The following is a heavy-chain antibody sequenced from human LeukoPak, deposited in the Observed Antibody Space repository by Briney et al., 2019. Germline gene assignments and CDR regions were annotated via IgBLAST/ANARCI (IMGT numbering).Heavy chain of an antibody. Sequence: PSETLSLTCTVSGVSVSSNTYYWSWIRQPPGRGLEYIGYIHYSGSTDFSPSLKSRVTFSVEASKNQFSLKLTSVTAADTAVYYCARPTSKGPNWSLDLWGRGTLVTVSS. CDR1: GVSVSSNTYY. D-gene: IGHD5-12*01. J-gene: IGHJ2*01. CDR3: ARPTSKGPNWSLDL. CDR2: IHYSGST. V-gene: IGHV4-61*01.